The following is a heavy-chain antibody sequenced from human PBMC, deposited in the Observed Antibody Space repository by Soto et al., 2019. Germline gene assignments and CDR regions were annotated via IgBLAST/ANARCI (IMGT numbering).Heavy chain of an antibody. CDR3: ARHDGDYGYYFAY. J-gene: IGHJ4*02. Sequence: PSETLSLTCTVSGGSISSYDWSWIRQPPGKGLEWIGYIYYSGSTNYNPSLKSRVTISVDTSKNQFSLKLSSVTAADTAVYYCARHDGDYGYYFAYWGQGTLVTVSS. D-gene: IGHD4-17*01. V-gene: IGHV4-59*08. CDR1: GGSISSYD. CDR2: IYYSGST.